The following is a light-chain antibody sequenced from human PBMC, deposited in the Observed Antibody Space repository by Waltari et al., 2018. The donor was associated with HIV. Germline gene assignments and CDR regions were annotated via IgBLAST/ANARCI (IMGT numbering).Light chain of an antibody. J-gene: IGLJ2*01. V-gene: IGLV6-57*03. CDR2: EDN. CDR1: SGSIASNY. CDR3: QSYDSSTVV. Sequence: KTVTISCTRSSGSIASNYVQWYQQRPGSAPTTVIYEDNQRPSGVPDRFSGSIDSSSNSASLTISGLKTEDEADYYCQSYDSSTVVFGGGTKLTVL.